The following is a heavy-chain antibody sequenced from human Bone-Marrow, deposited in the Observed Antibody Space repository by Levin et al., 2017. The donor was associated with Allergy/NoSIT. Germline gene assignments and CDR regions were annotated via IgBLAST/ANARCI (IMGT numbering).Heavy chain of an antibody. V-gene: IGHV3-23*01. CDR1: GFTFSTYA. CDR3: AKETLFSRDDLLILDH. J-gene: IGHJ4*02. Sequence: PGGSLRLSCTASGFTFSTYAISWVRQAPGKGLEWVSAISGSGGDTYYADSVKGRFTISRDNSKNTLYLQMNIMRADDTAVYYCAKETLFSRDDLLILDHWGQGTLVTVSS. CDR2: ISGSGGDT. D-gene: IGHD3-9*01.